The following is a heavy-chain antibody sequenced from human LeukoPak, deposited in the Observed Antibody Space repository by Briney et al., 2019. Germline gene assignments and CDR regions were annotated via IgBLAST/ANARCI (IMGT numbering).Heavy chain of an antibody. D-gene: IGHD3-10*01. J-gene: IGHJ3*02. CDR2: IKSKTYGGTT. V-gene: IGHV3-15*01. CDR3: TTAPGAYDGFHI. CDR1: GFTFSNVW. Sequence: PGGSLRLSCAASGFTFSNVWMNWVRQAPWKGLEWVGRIKSKTYGGTTDYAAPVKGRFTISRDDSKSTPYLQMNSLKTEDTAVYYCTTAPGAYDGFHIWGQGTMVTVTS.